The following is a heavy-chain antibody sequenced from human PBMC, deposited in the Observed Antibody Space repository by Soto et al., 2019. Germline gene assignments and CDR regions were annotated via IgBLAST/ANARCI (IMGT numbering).Heavy chain of an antibody. J-gene: IGHJ4*02. V-gene: IGHV1-24*01. Sequence: ASVKVSCKVSGYTLTELSMHWVRQAPGKGLEWMGGFDPEDGETIYAQKFQGRVTMTEDTSTDTAYMELSSLRSEDTAVYYCATNIVVVPAAINLLDYWGQGTLVTVSS. CDR3: ATNIVVVPAAINLLDY. D-gene: IGHD2-2*01. CDR2: FDPEDGET. CDR1: GYTLTELS.